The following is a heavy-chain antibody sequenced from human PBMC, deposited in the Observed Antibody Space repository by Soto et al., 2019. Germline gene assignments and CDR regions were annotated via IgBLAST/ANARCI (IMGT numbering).Heavy chain of an antibody. D-gene: IGHD3-22*01. CDR1: GFTFSSYA. CDR2: ISYDGSNK. Sequence: PGGSLRLSCAASGFTFSSYAMHWVRQAPGKGLEWVAVISYDGSNKYYADSVKGRFTISRDNSKNTLYLQMNSLRAEDTAVYYCASDYYDSSGYYRYYFDYWGQGTLVTVS. CDR3: ASDYYDSSGYYRYYFDY. V-gene: IGHV3-30-3*01. J-gene: IGHJ4*02.